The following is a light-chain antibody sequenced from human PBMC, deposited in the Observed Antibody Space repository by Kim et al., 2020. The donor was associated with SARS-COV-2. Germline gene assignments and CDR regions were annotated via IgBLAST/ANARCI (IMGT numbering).Light chain of an antibody. Sequence: EVVEARGTITCRASQSISTWVAWYQQKPEKAPNLLIYKASILESGVPSRFSGSASGTEFTLTINSLQPDDFGPYYCQHYNAYPWTFGQGTKVDIK. J-gene: IGKJ1*01. CDR1: QSISTW. V-gene: IGKV1-5*03. CDR3: QHYNAYPWT. CDR2: KAS.